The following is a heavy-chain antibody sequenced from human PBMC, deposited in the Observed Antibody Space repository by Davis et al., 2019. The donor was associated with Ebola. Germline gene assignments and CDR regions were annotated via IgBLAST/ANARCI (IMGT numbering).Heavy chain of an antibody. V-gene: IGHV3-72*01. CDR3: IRTERGFDY. Sequence: GESLKISCAASGFTFSDHYMDWVRQAPGKGLEWVGRTGNKANSYTTEYAASVKGRFTVSRDDSKSIAYLQMNSLKTEDTAVYYCIRTERGFDYWGQGTLVTVSS. CDR1: GFTFSDHY. CDR2: TGNKANSYTT. J-gene: IGHJ4*02.